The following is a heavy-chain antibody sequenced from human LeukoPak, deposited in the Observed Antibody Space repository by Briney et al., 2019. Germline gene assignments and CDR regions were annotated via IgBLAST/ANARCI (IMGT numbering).Heavy chain of an antibody. CDR1: GGSFSSSDYY. V-gene: IGHV4-39*07. CDR2: VYYSGST. J-gene: IGHJ6*03. Sequence: SETLSLTCAVYGGSFSSSDYYWGWIRQPPGKGLEWIGSVYYSGSTYYNPSLKSRVTIAAETSKNQISLKLTSVTPADTAVYYCARDWRAYHYYFMDVWGKGTTVTVSS. CDR3: ARDWRAYHYYFMDV.